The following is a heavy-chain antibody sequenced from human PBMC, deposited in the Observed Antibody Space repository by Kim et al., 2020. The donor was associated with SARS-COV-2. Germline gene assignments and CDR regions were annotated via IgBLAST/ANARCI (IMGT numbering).Heavy chain of an antibody. Sequence: GGSLRLSCAASGFTFSSYAMSWVRQAPGKGLEWVSAISGSGGSTYYADSVKGRFTISRDNSKNTLYLQMNSLRAEDTAVYYCVGDRSARPYCSGGSCYSFFDYYYGMDVWGQGTTVTVSS. CDR2: ISGSGGST. V-gene: IGHV3-23*01. CDR1: GFTFSSYA. D-gene: IGHD2-15*01. CDR3: VGDRSARPYCSGGSCYSFFDYYYGMDV. J-gene: IGHJ6*02.